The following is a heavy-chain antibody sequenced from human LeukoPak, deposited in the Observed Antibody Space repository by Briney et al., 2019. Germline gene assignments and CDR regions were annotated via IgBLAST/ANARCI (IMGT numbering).Heavy chain of an antibody. J-gene: IGHJ6*03. CDR3: ATTPGCGGDCHLYMDV. V-gene: IGHV1-24*01. CDR1: GYTLTELS. D-gene: IGHD2-21*02. CDR2: FDPEDGET. Sequence: ASVKVSCKVSGYTLTELSMHWVRQAPGKGLEWMGGFDPEDGETIYAQKFQGRVTMTEDTSPDTAYIELSSLRSEDTAVYYCATTPGCGGDCHLYMDVWGKGTTVTISS.